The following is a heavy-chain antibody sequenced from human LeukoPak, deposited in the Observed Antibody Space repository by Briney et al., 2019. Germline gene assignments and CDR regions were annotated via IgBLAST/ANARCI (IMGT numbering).Heavy chain of an antibody. CDR2: IYSDGRT. Sequence: GGSLRLSCAASGFSVSNNYMTWVRQAPGKGLERVSIIYSDGRTYYADSVKGRFNISRDNSKNTLYLQMNSLRAEDTAVYYCARDTGGFDYWGQGTLVTVSS. V-gene: IGHV3-53*01. CDR1: GFSVSNNY. D-gene: IGHD3-16*01. J-gene: IGHJ4*02. CDR3: ARDTGGFDY.